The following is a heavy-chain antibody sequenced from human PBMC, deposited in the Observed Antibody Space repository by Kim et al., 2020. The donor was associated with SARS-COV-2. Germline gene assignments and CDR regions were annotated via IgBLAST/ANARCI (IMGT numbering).Heavy chain of an antibody. Sequence: GSTYYADAGKCRFTISSNNSKNPLYLQMNSLRAEDTAVYYCARGMTTGNYWGQGTLVTVSS. V-gene: IGHV3-53*01. D-gene: IGHD4-17*01. CDR2: GST. J-gene: IGHJ4*02. CDR3: ARGMTTGNY.